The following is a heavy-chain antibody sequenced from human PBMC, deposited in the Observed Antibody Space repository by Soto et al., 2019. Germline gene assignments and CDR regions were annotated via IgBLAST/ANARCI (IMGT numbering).Heavy chain of an antibody. V-gene: IGHV1-8*01. D-gene: IGHD6-25*01. CDR2: MNPNTGNT. Sequence: QEQLVQSGAEVKKPGASVKVSCKTSGYTFSTYDINWVRQAPGQGLEWMGWMNPNTGNTGYAQKFRGRVTLTRNTSINTAYMELMSLKTEDTAVYFCARRKERSGPNYFDYWGQGTLVTVSS. CDR3: ARRKERSGPNYFDY. J-gene: IGHJ4*02. CDR1: GYTFSTYD.